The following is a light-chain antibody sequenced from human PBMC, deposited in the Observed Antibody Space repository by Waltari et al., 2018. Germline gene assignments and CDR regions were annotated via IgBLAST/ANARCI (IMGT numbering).Light chain of an antibody. J-gene: IGLJ3*02. CDR1: NIGSAS. CDR3: QLWDSSIDQWV. V-gene: IGLV3-21*02. CDR2: DAG. Sequence: HILTQPPSVSVAPGPTATITCGGTNIGSASVHLYQQKPGQAPVRVVSDAGARPSGIPERFFDSKSGNTATLTLIRVEAGDEADFYCQLWDSSIDQWVFGGGTKLTVL.